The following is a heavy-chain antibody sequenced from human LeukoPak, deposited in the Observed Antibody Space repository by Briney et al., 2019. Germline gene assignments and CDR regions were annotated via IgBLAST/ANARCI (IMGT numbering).Heavy chain of an antibody. V-gene: IGHV3-23*01. D-gene: IGHD3-9*01. CDR1: GFTFSSYS. Sequence: GGSLRLSCAASGFTFSSYSMNWVRQAPGKGLEWVSIISGSGGRTYYADSAKGRFTISRDTSKNTLYLQMNSLRAEDTAVYYCAKVSDILTGYYEAWGQGTLVTVSS. CDR3: AKVSDILTGYYEA. J-gene: IGHJ5*02. CDR2: ISGSGGRT.